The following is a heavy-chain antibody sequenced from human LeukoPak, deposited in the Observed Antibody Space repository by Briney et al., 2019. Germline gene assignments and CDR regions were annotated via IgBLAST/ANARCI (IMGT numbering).Heavy chain of an antibody. CDR2: IYYTGTT. Sequence: SVTLSLTCSVSGGSISTYYWSCIRQLPGKGLEWIGYIYYTGTTNYNPSLKSRVTISVDTSKNQFSLKLSSVTAADTAVYYCARHHYYYYYMDVWGKGTTVTVSS. V-gene: IGHV4-59*08. J-gene: IGHJ6*03. CDR1: GGSISTYY. CDR3: ARHHYYYYYMDV.